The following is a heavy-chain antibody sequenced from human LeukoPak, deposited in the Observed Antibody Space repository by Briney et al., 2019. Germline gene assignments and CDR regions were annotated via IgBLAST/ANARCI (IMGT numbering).Heavy chain of an antibody. J-gene: IGHJ6*03. D-gene: IGHD6-6*01. CDR2: INHSGST. CDR1: GGSFSGYY. CDR3: ARVSNSSSSHYYYMDV. V-gene: IGHV4-34*01. Sequence: SETLSLTCAVYGGSFSGYYWSWIRQPPGKGLEWIGEINHSGSTNYNPSLKSRVTISVDTSKNQSSLKLSSVTAADTAVYYCARVSNSSSSHYYYMDVWGKGTTVTVSS.